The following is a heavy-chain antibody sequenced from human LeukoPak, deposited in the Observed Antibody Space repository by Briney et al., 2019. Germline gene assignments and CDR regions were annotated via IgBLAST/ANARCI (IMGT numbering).Heavy chain of an antibody. V-gene: IGHV3-9*01. CDR3: AKDIKGAVAGKGYYYYGMDV. D-gene: IGHD6-19*01. J-gene: IGHJ6*02. CDR1: GFTFDDYA. Sequence: GRSLRLSCAASGFTFDDYAMHWVRQAPGKGLEWVSGISWNSGSIGYADSVKGRFTISRDNAKNSLYLQMNSLRAEDTALYYCAKDIKGAVAGKGYYYYGMDVWGQGTTVIVSS. CDR2: ISWNSGSI.